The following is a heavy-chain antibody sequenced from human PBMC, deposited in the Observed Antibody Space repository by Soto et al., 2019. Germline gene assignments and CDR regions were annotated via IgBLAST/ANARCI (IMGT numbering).Heavy chain of an antibody. Sequence: PSETLSLTCTVSGGSISSYYWSWIRQPPGKGLEWIGYIYYSGSTNYNPSLKSRVTISVDTSKNQFSLKLSSVTAADTAVYYCASVLLYSHSFDYWGQGTLVTVSS. CDR3: ASVLLYSHSFDY. CDR1: GGSISSYY. CDR2: IYYSGST. D-gene: IGHD2-2*02. V-gene: IGHV4-59*01. J-gene: IGHJ4*02.